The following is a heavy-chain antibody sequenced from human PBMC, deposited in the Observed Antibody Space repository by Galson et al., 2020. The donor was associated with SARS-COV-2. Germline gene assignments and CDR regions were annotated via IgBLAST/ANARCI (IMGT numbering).Heavy chain of an antibody. CDR2: IYPDDSDT. D-gene: IGHD6-13*01. J-gene: IGHJ5*01. V-gene: IGHV5-51*01. CDR3: ARSMTSSSHDIWFDS. CDR1: GDSFTNKW. Sequence: KIGESLKISCKGSGDSFTNKWIGWVRQMPGKGLEWVGVIYPDDSDTRYSSSLQGQVSISADKSINTAYLQWNSLKASDTAMYYCARSMTSSSHDIWFDSWGQGTQVTVSS.